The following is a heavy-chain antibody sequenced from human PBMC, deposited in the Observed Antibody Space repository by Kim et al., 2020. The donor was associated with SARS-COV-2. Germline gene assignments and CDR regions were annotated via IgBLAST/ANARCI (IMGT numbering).Heavy chain of an antibody. D-gene: IGHD2-2*01. J-gene: IGHJ1*01. CDR2: INHSGST. V-gene: IGHV4-34*01. Sequence: SETLSLTCTVYGGSFNDYYWSWIRQPPGKGLEWIGEINHSGSTNYNPSLKSRVTISVDTSKNQFSLKLSSVTAADTAVYYCASSRYCRSSNCYLSGKHWGQGTLVTVTS. CDR1: GGSFNDYY. CDR3: ASSRYCRSSNCYLSGKH.